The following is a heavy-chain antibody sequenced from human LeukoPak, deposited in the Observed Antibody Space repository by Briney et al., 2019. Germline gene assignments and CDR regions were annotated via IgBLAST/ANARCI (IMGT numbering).Heavy chain of an antibody. CDR2: IKQDGSET. CDR1: GFTFSSYW. D-gene: IGHD3-16*01. Sequence: PGGSLRLSCAASGFTFSSYWMSWVRQAPGKGLGWVANIKQDGSETYYVVSVRGRFTISRDNAKNSLYLQMNSLRAEDTAVYYCARHRGTYYDYWGQGTLVTVSS. V-gene: IGHV3-7*01. J-gene: IGHJ4*02. CDR3: ARHRGTYYDY.